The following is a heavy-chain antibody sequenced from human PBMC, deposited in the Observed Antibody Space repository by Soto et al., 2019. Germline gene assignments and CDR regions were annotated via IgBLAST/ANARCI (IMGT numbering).Heavy chain of an antibody. V-gene: IGHV1-69*04. J-gene: IGHJ6*02. CDR2: VNPIVSMS. D-gene: IGHD5-18*01. CDR1: GDTFSFYT. Sequence: SVKVSCKASGDTFSFYTINWVRQAPGLGLEWLGRVNPIVSMSKYAQKFQGRVTMTTDTSTRTAYMEMRSLRSDDTAIYYCARDGFFAGSGRYSYGYSPPRYYAMGVWGQGTTVTVS. CDR3: ARDGFFAGSGRYSYGYSPPRYYAMGV.